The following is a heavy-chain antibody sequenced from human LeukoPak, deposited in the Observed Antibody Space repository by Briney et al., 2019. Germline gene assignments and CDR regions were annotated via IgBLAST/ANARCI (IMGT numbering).Heavy chain of an antibody. CDR2: IYNSGST. CDR1: GGSISSYY. V-gene: IGHV4-59*01. Sequence: SETLSLTCTVSGGSISSYYWSWIRQPPGKGLEWIGYIYNSGSTNYNPSLKSRVTISVDTSKNQFSLKLSPVTAADTAVYYCARDMVDCSSTSCYSGSYKVWGQGTLVTVSS. J-gene: IGHJ4*01. D-gene: IGHD2-2*01. CDR3: ARDMVDCSSTSCYSGSYKV.